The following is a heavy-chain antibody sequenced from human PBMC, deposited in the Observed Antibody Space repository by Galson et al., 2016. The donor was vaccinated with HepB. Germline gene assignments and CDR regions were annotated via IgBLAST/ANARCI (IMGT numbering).Heavy chain of an antibody. D-gene: IGHD1-1*01. V-gene: IGHV6-1*01. CDR2: TYYRFKWYN. Sequence: CAISGDSVSSNSGVWNWIRQSPSRGLEWLGRTYYRFKWYNHYAESVKSRITINPDTSKNQFSLHLNSVTPEDTAVYYCARDSPGNSFFDYWGQGILVTVSS. CDR1: GDSVSSNSGV. CDR3: ARDSPGNSFFDY. J-gene: IGHJ4*02.